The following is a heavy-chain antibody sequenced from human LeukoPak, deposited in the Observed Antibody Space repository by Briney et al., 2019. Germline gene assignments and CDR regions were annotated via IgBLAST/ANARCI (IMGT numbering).Heavy chain of an antibody. Sequence: GWSLRLSCAASGLTFSTYAMSWVRQAPGKGLEWVSTIGSSGVSTYYADPVKGRFTISRDNSKNTLYLQMNSLGADDTAVYYCARTRTYSGYDWDYWGQGTLVSVSS. CDR2: IGSSGVST. CDR1: GLTFSTYA. J-gene: IGHJ4*02. CDR3: ARTRTYSGYDWDY. V-gene: IGHV3-23*01. D-gene: IGHD5-12*01.